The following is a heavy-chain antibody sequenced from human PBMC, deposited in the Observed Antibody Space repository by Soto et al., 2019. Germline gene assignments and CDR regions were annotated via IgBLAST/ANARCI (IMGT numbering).Heavy chain of an antibody. J-gene: IGHJ4*02. CDR3: ARGTVVTHFDY. Sequence: QVQLVQSGAEEKKPGASVKVSCKASGYTFTSYAMHWVRQAPGQRLEWMGWINAGNGNTKNSQQFQGRVTITRDTSASTAYMELSSLRSEDTAVYYCARGTVVTHFDYWGQGTLVTVSS. D-gene: IGHD2-15*01. CDR1: GYTFTSYA. CDR2: INAGNGNT. V-gene: IGHV1-3*05.